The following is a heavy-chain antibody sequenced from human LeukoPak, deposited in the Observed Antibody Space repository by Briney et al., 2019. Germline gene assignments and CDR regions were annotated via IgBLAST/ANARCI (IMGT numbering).Heavy chain of an antibody. CDR3: ARERMYSGSGSTYPYYDY. Sequence: GGSLRLSCAASGFIFSSRWMSWVRQSPGKGLEWVANIKPDGSEKYYVDSVKGRFTISRDNAKNALYLEMNSLRVGDTAVYYCARERMYSGSGSTYPYYDYWGQGTLVTVSS. V-gene: IGHV3-7*01. D-gene: IGHD3-10*01. CDR1: GFIFSSRW. CDR2: IKPDGSEK. J-gene: IGHJ4*02.